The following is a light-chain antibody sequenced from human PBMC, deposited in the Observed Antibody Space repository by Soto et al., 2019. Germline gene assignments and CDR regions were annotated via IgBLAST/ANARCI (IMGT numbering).Light chain of an antibody. J-gene: IGKJ2*02. CDR2: KAS. Sequence: DIQMTQSPSTLSASVGDRVIITCRASQTISTWLAWYQHKPGTAPKLLIYKASSLEGGVPSRFSGSGSGTEFTLPISTLQPDDFATYYCQQYSSYSRTFGQGTKVETK. V-gene: IGKV1-5*03. CDR3: QQYSSYSRT. CDR1: QTISTW.